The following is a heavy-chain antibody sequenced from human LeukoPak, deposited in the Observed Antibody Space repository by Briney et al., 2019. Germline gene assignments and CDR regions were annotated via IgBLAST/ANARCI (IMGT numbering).Heavy chain of an antibody. CDR1: GVTFSSYG. CDR3: AKSLMIVVLNSFDY. V-gene: IGHV3-30*18. CDR2: ISYDGSNK. D-gene: IGHD3-22*01. J-gene: IGHJ4*02. Sequence: PGGSLRLSCAASGVTFSSYGMHWVRQAPGKGLEWVALISYDGSNKYYADSVKGRFTISRDNSKNTLYLQMNSLRAEDTAVYSCAKSLMIVVLNSFDYWGQGTLVTVSS.